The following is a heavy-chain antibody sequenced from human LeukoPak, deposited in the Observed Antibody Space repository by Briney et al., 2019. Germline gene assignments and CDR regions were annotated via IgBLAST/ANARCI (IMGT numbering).Heavy chain of an antibody. Sequence: GGSLRLSCAASGFTFSRYWMTWVRQAPGKGLEWVANIKLDGSEKYYVDSVKGRFTISRDNAKNSLYLQMNSLRAEGSAVYYCARDQSPYYWGQGTLVTVSS. J-gene: IGHJ4*02. CDR1: GFTFSRYW. V-gene: IGHV3-7*01. CDR3: ARDQSPYY. CDR2: IKLDGSEK.